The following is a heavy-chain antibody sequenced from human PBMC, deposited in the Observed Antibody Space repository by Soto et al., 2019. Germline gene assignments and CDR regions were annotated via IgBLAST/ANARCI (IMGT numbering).Heavy chain of an antibody. CDR2: IYYLGNT. CDR1: GGSSSSTSPY. J-gene: IGHJ4*02. Sequence: PWATRSPPGTVSGGSSSSTSPYGAWIRQPPGKGLEWVGSIYYLGNTYYNPSLGSRVTISVDTSKNQFPLKLSSVTAADTAVFYCAGLYPYESSGYHLDYWSQGTLVTVSS. D-gene: IGHD3-22*01. CDR3: AGLYPYESSGYHLDY. V-gene: IGHV4-39*01.